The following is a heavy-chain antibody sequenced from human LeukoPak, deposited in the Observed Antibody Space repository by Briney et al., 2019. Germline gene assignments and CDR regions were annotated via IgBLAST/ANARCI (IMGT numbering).Heavy chain of an antibody. CDR1: GFTFSSYG. V-gene: IGHV3-30*03. J-gene: IGHJ4*02. CDR3: ARHGARGGFWSSYYPFDY. CDR2: ISYDGSNK. Sequence: GGSLRLSCAASGFTFSSYGMHWVRQAPGKGLEWVAVISYDGSNKYYADSVKGRFTISRDNAKNSLYLQMNSLRAEDTAVYYCARHGARGGFWSSYYPFDYWGQGTLVTVSS. D-gene: IGHD3-3*01.